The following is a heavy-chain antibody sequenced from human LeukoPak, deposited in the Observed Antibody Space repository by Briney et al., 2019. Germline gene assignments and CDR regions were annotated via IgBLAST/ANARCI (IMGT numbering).Heavy chain of an antibody. CDR1: GFTFSNAW. CDR2: IKSKTDGGTT. J-gene: IGHJ6*02. V-gene: IGHV3-15*01. CDR3: AKALLRYFDWLSPYYYGMDV. Sequence: GGSLRLSCAASGFTFSNAWMSWVRQAPGKGLEWVGRIKSKTDGGTTDYAAPVKGRFTISRDDSKNTLYLQMNSLKTEDTAVYYCAKALLRYFDWLSPYYYGMDVWGQGTTVTVSS. D-gene: IGHD3-9*01.